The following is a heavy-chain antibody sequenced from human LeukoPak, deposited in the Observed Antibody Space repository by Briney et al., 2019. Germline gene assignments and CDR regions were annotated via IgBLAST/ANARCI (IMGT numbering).Heavy chain of an antibody. Sequence: PGGSLRLSCAASGFTFSSFSMNWVRQAPGKGLEWVSSISSSSSYIYYADSVKGRFTISRDNAKNSLYLQMNSLRAEDTAVYYCARDQYYDFWSGYSPTNYCYYMDVWGKGTTVTVSS. V-gene: IGHV3-21*01. D-gene: IGHD3-3*01. J-gene: IGHJ6*03. CDR2: ISSSSSYI. CDR3: ARDQYYDFWSGYSPTNYCYYMDV. CDR1: GFTFSSFS.